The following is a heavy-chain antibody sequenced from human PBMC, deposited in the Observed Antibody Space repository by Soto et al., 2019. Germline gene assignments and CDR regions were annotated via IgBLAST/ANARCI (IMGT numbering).Heavy chain of an antibody. D-gene: IGHD3-9*01. J-gene: IGHJ3*02. V-gene: IGHV3-53*04. CDR3: ARDMPRGYDILTGYYNVDAFDI. Sequence: EVQLVESGGGLVQPGGSLRLSCAASGFTVSSNYMSWVRQAPGKGLEWVSVIYSGGSTYYADSVKGRFTISRHNSKNTLYLQMNSLRAEDTAVYYCARDMPRGYDILTGYYNVDAFDIWGQGTMVTVSS. CDR1: GFTVSSNY. CDR2: IYSGGST.